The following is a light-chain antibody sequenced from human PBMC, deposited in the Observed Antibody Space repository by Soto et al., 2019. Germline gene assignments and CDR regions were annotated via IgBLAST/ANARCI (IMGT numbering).Light chain of an antibody. CDR2: GAS. Sequence: EIVLTQSPGTLPLSPGERATLSCRASQSVSSSYLAWYQQKPGQAPRLLIYGASSRATGIPDRFSGSGSGTDFTLTISSLEPEDFAVYYCQHRNNRPFSFGPGNKVDIK. CDR1: QSVSSSY. V-gene: IGKV3D-20*02. J-gene: IGKJ3*01. CDR3: QHRNNRPFS.